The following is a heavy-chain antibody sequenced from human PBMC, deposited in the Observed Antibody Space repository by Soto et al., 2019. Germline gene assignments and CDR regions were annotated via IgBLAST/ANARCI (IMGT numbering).Heavy chain of an antibody. V-gene: IGHV3-23*01. J-gene: IGHJ4*02. CDR1: GFTFSSYA. Sequence: QPGGSLRLSCAASGFTFSSYAMSWVRQAPGKGLEWVSAISGSGGSTYYADSVKGRFTISRDNSKNTLYLQMNSLRAEDTAVYYCAKDGRTVLAVAAEYFDYWGQGTLVTVSS. CDR3: AKDGRTVLAVAAEYFDY. CDR2: ISGSGGST. D-gene: IGHD6-19*01.